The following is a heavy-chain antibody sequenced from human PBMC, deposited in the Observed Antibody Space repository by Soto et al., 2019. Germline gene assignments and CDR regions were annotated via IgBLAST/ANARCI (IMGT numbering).Heavy chain of an antibody. V-gene: IGHV1-69*01. CDR2: IIPMIGRT. Sequence: QVQLVQSGAEVKKPGSSVKVSCKASGGTFNNYGMGWVRQAPGQGLEWMGGIIPMIGRTNYAQKFQGRLTLTADASRSTAYMELRSLRSDDTAVYYCASWDYDVLTGYSYDDWGQATLVTVSS. J-gene: IGHJ4*02. CDR3: ASWDYDVLTGYSYDD. CDR1: GGTFNNYG. D-gene: IGHD3-9*01.